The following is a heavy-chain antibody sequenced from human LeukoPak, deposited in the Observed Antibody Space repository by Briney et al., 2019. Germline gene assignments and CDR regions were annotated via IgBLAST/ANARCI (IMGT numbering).Heavy chain of an antibody. D-gene: IGHD2-21*02. J-gene: IGHJ2*01. CDR1: GGSISSSSYY. V-gene: IGHV4-39*07. CDR3: AGARGGHIVVVTAIQSWYFDL. Sequence: PSETLSLTCTVSGGSISSSSYYWGWIRQPPGKGLEWIGSIYYSGSTYYNPSLKSRVTISVDTSKNQFSLKLSSVTAADTAVYYCAGARGGHIVVVTAIQSWYFDLWGRGTLVTVSS. CDR2: IYYSGST.